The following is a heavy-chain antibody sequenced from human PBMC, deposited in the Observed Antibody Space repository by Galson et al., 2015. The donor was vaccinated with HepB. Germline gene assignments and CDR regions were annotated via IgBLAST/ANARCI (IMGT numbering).Heavy chain of an antibody. D-gene: IGHD2-8*01. Sequence: TLSLTCTVSDGAVTNYYWTWIRQPPGKGLEWIGYIHYSGSNNYNPSLKTRVAMSVDTSKNQFSLRLSSVTAADTAVYYCARGKCTLGLCYYDYWGQGTLVTVSS. CDR3: ARGKCTLGLCYYDY. CDR1: DGAVTNYY. CDR2: IHYSGSN. V-gene: IGHV4-59*02. J-gene: IGHJ4*02.